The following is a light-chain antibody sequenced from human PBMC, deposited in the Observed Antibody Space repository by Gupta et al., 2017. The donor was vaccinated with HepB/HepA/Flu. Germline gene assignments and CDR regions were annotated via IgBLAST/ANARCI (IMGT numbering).Light chain of an antibody. CDR1: QSLVKSNGYNY. V-gene: IGKV2-28*01. CDR3: MQALQSPRT. Sequence: DIVMTQSPLSLPVTPGESASISCRSSQSLVKSNGYNYLDWYLQKPGQSPQLLIYLGSNRASGVPDRFSGSGSGADFTLKISRVEVDDVGVYYCMQALQSPRTFGQGTKLEIK. J-gene: IGKJ2*02. CDR2: LGS.